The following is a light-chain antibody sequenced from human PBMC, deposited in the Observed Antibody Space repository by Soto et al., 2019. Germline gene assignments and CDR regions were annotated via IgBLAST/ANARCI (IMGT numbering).Light chain of an antibody. CDR1: QSANSN. Sequence: EIVLTQSPATLSLSPGESATLSCRASQSANSNYLAWYQQHPGQPPRLLIYGISTRATGIPARFSGSGSGTEFSLTISSLQSEDFAVYYCQQYSKWPITFGQGTRLEIK. V-gene: IGKV3-15*01. CDR3: QQYSKWPIT. CDR2: GIS. J-gene: IGKJ5*01.